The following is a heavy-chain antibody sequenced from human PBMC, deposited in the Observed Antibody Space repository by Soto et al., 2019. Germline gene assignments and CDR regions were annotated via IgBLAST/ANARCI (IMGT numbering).Heavy chain of an antibody. CDR2: ISSDGSDK. D-gene: IGHD6-13*01. V-gene: IGHV3-30*03. CDR3: ERDVSGSWSVDF. CDR1: GFTFSSYG. Sequence: QVQLVESGGGVVQPGRSLRLSCAASGFTFSSYGMHWVRQAPVTGLEWVAVISSDGSDKYYADSVKGRFTISRDNSKYTLYLQMNCLRAEYTAVYYYERDVSGSWSVDFWGQGTLATVSS. J-gene: IGHJ4*02.